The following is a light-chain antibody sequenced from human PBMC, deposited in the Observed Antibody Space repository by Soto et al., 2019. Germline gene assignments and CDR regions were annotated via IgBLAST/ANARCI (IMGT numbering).Light chain of an antibody. CDR1: QSVSSN. J-gene: IGKJ1*01. V-gene: IGKV3-15*01. CDR3: QQYNDWPLT. CDR2: GAF. Sequence: EILMTQSPFTLSVSPGERATLSCRASQSVSSNLAWYKQKPGQAPSLLIYGAFTRATGIPARFSGTGSGTEFTLTISSLQSEDFALYYCQQYNDWPLTFGQGTKVDIK.